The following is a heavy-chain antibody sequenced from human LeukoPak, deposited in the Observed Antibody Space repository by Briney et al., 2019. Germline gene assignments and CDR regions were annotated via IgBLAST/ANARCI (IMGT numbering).Heavy chain of an antibody. Sequence: GASVKVSCKASGYSFTGYYMHWVRQAPGQGLEWMGGFDPEDGETIYAQKFQGRVTMTEDTSTDTAYMELSSLRSEDTAVYYCATVGLLCQEAFDIWGQGTMVTVSS. CDR2: FDPEDGET. CDR1: GYSFTGYY. V-gene: IGHV1-24*01. J-gene: IGHJ3*02. D-gene: IGHD3-10*01. CDR3: ATVGLLCQEAFDI.